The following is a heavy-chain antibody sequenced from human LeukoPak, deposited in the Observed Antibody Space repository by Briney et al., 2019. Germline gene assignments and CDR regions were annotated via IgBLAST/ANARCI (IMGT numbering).Heavy chain of an antibody. Sequence: GESLKISCQGSGYNFATYWIVWGRQMPGEGLEGMGIIYPGNSHTRYSPSFQGQVTISADTSISTAYLHWSSLQSSDTAVYYCAKFHATWYGDTWGQGTLVTVSS. CDR3: AKFHATWYGDT. CDR2: IYPGNSHT. CDR1: GYNFATYW. V-gene: IGHV5-51*01. J-gene: IGHJ4*02. D-gene: IGHD6-13*01.